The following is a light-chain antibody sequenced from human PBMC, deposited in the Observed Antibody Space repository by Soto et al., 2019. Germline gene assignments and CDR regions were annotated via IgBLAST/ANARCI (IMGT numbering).Light chain of an antibody. CDR3: QQSYSTCT. J-gene: IGKJ1*01. V-gene: IGKV1-39*01. CDR2: AAS. Sequence: NQLTQSPSSLSASLGDTVTITIRASQTISSYLYWYQQKPGRAPQLLIYAASNLESGVPSRFSGSGSGTDFTLTISSLQHEDFATYYCQQSYSTCTFGQGTKVDIK. CDR1: QTISSY.